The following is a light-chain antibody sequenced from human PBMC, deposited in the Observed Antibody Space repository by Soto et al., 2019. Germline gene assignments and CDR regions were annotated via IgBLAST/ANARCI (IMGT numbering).Light chain of an antibody. CDR1: QNIDIN. CDR2: GAS. CDR3: QHYVTSSIT. V-gene: IGKV3D-15*01. Sequence: EIVMTQSPATLSVSPGERATLSCRASQNIDINIAWYQQKPGQTPRLLIYGASSRATGTPDRISGGGSGTHFTLTISRLEPEDFAVYYCQHYVTSSITFGQGTRLEI. J-gene: IGKJ5*01.